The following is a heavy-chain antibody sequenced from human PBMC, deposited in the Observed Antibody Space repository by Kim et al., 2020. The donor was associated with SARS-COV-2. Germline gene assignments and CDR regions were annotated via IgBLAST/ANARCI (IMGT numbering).Heavy chain of an antibody. D-gene: IGHD6-19*01. CDR3: AHSPRAGIAVAGTSDDY. CDR2: SYWNADK. Sequence: SGPTLVNPTQTLTLTCTFSGFSLSTSGVGVGWIRQPPGKALEWLALSYWNADKRYSPSLKSRLTITKDTSKNQVVLTMTNMDPVDTATYYCAHSPRAGIAVAGTSDDYWGQGTMVTVSS. V-gene: IGHV2-5*01. CDR1: GFSLSTSGVG. J-gene: IGHJ4*02.